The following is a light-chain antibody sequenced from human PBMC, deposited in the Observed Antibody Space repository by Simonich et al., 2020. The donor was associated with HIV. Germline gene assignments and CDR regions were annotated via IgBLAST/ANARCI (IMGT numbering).Light chain of an antibody. J-gene: IGKJ1*01. CDR1: QSVLYSSNHKNY. V-gene: IGKV4-1*01. CDR3: QQYYSTPQT. Sequence: DIVMTQSPDSLAVSLGERATINCKSSQSVLYSSNHKNYLAWYQQKPGHPPNLLIYWASTRESGVPDRFSASGSGTDFTLTINSLQAEDVAVYYCQQYYSTPQTFGQGTKVEIK. CDR2: WAS.